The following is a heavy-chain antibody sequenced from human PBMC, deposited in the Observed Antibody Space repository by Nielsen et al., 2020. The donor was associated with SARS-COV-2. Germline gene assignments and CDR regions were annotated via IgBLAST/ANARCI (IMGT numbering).Heavy chain of an antibody. Sequence: SETLSLTCAVSGGSISSGGYSWSWIRQPPGKGLEWIGYIYHSGSTYYNPSLKSRVTISVDTSKNQFSLKLSSVTAADTAVYYCARVGLSNGLDVWGQGTAVTVSS. CDR3: ARVGLSNGLDV. CDR1: GGSISSGGYS. D-gene: IGHD5/OR15-5a*01. V-gene: IGHV4-30-2*01. J-gene: IGHJ6*02. CDR2: IYHSGST.